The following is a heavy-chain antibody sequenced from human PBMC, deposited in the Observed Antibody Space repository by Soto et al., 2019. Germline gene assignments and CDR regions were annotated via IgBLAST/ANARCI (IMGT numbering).Heavy chain of an antibody. V-gene: IGHV4-31*03. CDR1: GDSVSSVGFH. D-gene: IGHD1-7*01. CDR3: AKYSELPYEAYLQQ. J-gene: IGHJ1*01. Sequence: SETLSLTCPICGDSVSSVGFHWAWLRRPPGKGLEWIAYIYNGCRTYYSPSLESRMHMSLDATRNHYSLRLTSVTAEDTAIYYCAKYSELPYEAYLQQWGQGTLVTVSS. CDR2: IYNGCRT.